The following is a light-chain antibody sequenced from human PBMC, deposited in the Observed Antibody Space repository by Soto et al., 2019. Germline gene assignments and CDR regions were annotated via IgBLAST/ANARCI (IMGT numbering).Light chain of an antibody. CDR3: QQYGNSPPNT. CDR2: GAS. V-gene: IGKV3-20*01. J-gene: IGKJ2*01. CDR1: QSVTSSY. Sequence: EIVLTQSPGTLSLSPGERATLSCRASQSVTSSYLAWYQLKPGQAPRVLIYGASNRATGIPDRFSGSGSGTDFTLTISRLEPEDVAVYFCQQYGNSPPNTFGQGTKVEI.